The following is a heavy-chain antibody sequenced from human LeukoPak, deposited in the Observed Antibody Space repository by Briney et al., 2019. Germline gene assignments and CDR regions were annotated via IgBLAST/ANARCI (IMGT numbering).Heavy chain of an antibody. D-gene: IGHD2-15*01. CDR1: GGSFSGYY. J-gene: IGHJ3*02. V-gene: IGHV4-34*01. CDR2: INHSGST. Sequence: SETLSLTCAVYGGSFSGYYWSWIRQPPGKGLEWIGEINHSGSTNYNPSLKSRVTISVDTSKNQFSLKLSSVTAADTAVYYCARGGYCSGGSCYGAFDIWGQGTMVTVSS. CDR3: ARGGYCSGGSCYGAFDI.